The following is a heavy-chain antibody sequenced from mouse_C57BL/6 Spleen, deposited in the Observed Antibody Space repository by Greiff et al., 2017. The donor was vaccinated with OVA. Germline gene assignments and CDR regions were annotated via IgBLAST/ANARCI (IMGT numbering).Heavy chain of an antibody. Sequence: VQLQQSGAELVKPGASVKLSCKASGYTFTEYTIHWVKQRSGQGLEWIGWFYPGSGSIKYNEKFKDKATLTADKSSSTVYMELSRLTSEDSAVYFCARHEEGFYYGKEGNYFDYWGQGTTLTVSS. CDR2: FYPGSGSI. CDR3: ARHEEGFYYGKEGNYFDY. CDR1: GYTFTEYT. D-gene: IGHD2-1*01. V-gene: IGHV1-62-2*01. J-gene: IGHJ2*01.